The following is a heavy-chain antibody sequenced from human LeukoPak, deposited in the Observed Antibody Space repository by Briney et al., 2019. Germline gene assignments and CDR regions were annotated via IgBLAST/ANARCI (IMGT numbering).Heavy chain of an antibody. CDR1: GFTFSSYG. Sequence: GGSLRLSCAASGFTFSSYGMHWVRQAPGKGLEWVAFIRYDGSNKYYADSVKGRFTISRDNSKNTLYLQMNSLRAEDTAVYYCARDEADIVVVPAASGSYYMDVWGKGTTVTVSS. CDR3: ARDEADIVVVPAASGSYYMDV. D-gene: IGHD2-2*01. V-gene: IGHV3-30*02. CDR2: IRYDGSNK. J-gene: IGHJ6*03.